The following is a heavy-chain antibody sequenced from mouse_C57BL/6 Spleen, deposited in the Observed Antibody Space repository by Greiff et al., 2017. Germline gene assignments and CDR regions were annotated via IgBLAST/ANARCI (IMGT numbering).Heavy chain of an antibody. J-gene: IGHJ3*01. V-gene: IGHV1-15*01. Sequence: QVQLQQSGAELVRPGASVTLSCKASGYTFTDYEIHWVKQTPVHGLEWIGAIDPETGGTAYNQKFKGKAILTADKSSSTAYMELRSLTSEDSAVYYCTRDYGSSYWFAYWGQGTLVTVSA. CDR2: IDPETGGT. CDR1: GYTFTDYE. D-gene: IGHD1-1*01. CDR3: TRDYGSSYWFAY.